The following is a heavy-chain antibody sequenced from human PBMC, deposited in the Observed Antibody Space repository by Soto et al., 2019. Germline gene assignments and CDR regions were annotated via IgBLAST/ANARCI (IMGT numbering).Heavy chain of an antibody. J-gene: IGHJ4*02. D-gene: IGHD6-13*01. CDR1: GFTFSSYA. CDR3: AKIRGSSWMIDY. V-gene: IGHV3-23*01. Sequence: SLRLSCAASGFTFSSYAMSWVRQAPGKGLEWVSAISGSGGSTYYADSVKGRFTISRDNSKNTLYLQMNSLRAEDTAVYYCAKIRGSSWMIDYWGQGTLVTVSS. CDR2: ISGSGGST.